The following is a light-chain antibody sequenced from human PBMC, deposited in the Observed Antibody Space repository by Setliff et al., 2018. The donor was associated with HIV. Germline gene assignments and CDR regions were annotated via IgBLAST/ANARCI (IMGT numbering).Light chain of an antibody. V-gene: IGLV2-14*03. J-gene: IGLJ1*01. CDR3: TSYSSNTTLGI. CDR1: SSDVGGYNY. Sequence: QPALTQPASVSGSPGQSITISCSGTSSDVGGYNYVSWYQQHPGKAPKLMIYDVSNRPSGVSNRFSGSKSGNTASLTISGLQAEDGADYYCTSYSSNTTLGIFGTGTKVTVL. CDR2: DVS.